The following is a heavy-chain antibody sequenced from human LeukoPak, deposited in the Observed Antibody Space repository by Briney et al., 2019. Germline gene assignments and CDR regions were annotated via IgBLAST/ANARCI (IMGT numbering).Heavy chain of an antibody. CDR1: GFTFSTYA. CDR3: ANGRRDYYDIDAFDI. V-gene: IGHV3-30-3*01. J-gene: IGHJ3*02. CDR2: ISYDGSNK. D-gene: IGHD3-22*01. Sequence: NPGRSLRLSCAASGFTFSTYAMHWVRQAPGKGLEWVAVISYDGSNKYYADSVKGRFTISRDHSKNTLYLQMNSLRAEDTAVYYCANGRRDYYDIDAFDIWGQGTMVTVSS.